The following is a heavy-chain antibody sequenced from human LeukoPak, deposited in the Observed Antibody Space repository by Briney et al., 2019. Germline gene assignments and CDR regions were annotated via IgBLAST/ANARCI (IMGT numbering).Heavy chain of an antibody. Sequence: PGGSLRLSCAASGLTFSSYGMEWVRQAPGKGLEWVAFIRYDGSNKYYADSVKGRFTISRDNSKNTLYLQMNSLRAEDTAVYYCAKGGYSSSLGDFDYWGQGTLVTVSS. CDR1: GLTFSSYG. D-gene: IGHD6-13*01. J-gene: IGHJ4*02. CDR3: AKGGYSSSLGDFDY. CDR2: IRYDGSNK. V-gene: IGHV3-30*02.